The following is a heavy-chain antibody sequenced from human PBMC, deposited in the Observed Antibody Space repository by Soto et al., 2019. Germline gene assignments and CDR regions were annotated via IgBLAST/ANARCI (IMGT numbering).Heavy chain of an antibody. Sequence: GGSLRLSCAASGFSLSTYGMHWVRQAPGKGLEWVAIIWYDGNKKNYADSVKGRFTISRDTSRNMVYLQMTSLRADDKAVYYCARDEDYYNRLLVHWGQGSPVTVSS. CDR3: ARDEDYYNRLLVH. J-gene: IGHJ4*02. CDR2: IWYDGNKK. D-gene: IGHD3-22*01. V-gene: IGHV3-33*01. CDR1: GFSLSTYG.